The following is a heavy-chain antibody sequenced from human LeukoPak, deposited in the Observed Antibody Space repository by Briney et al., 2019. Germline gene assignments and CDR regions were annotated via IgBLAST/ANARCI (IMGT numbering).Heavy chain of an antibody. CDR2: INHSGST. CDR3: ASLKTTVTTKGYYFDY. D-gene: IGHD4-17*01. J-gene: IGHJ4*02. Sequence: SGTLSLTCAVYGGSFSGYYWSWIRQPPGKGLEWIGEINHSGSTNYNPSLKSRVTISVDTSKNQFSLKLSSVTAADTAVYYCASLKTTVTTKGYYFDYWGQGTLVTVSS. V-gene: IGHV4-34*01. CDR1: GGSFSGYY.